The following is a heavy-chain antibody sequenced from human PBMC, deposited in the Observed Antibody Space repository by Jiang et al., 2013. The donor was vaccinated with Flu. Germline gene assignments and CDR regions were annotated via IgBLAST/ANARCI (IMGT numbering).Heavy chain of an antibody. CDR3: ARDYEYSSSSTFDY. CDR1: GFTFSSYE. CDR2: ISSSGSTI. J-gene: IGHJ4*02. D-gene: IGHD6-6*01. V-gene: IGHV3-48*03. Sequence: SLRLSCAASGFTFSSYEMNWVRQAPGKGLEWVSYISSSGSTIYYADSVKGRFTISRDNAKNSLYLQMNSLRAEDTAVYYCARDYEYSSSSTFDYWGQGTLVTVSS.